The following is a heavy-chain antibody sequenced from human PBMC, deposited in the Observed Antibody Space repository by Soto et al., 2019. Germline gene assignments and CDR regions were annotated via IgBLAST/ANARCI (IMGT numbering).Heavy chain of an antibody. V-gene: IGHV1-69*01. CDR1: GGTFSSYA. D-gene: IGHD3-10*01. Sequence: QVQLVQSGAEVKKPGSSVKVSCKASGGTFSSYAISWVRQAPGQGLEWMGGIIPIFGTANYAQKFQGRVTITADESTSTAYMELSSLRSEDTAVYYYARARDEWFGELGWWFDPWGQGTLVTVSS. CDR3: ARARDEWFGELGWWFDP. CDR2: IIPIFGTA. J-gene: IGHJ5*02.